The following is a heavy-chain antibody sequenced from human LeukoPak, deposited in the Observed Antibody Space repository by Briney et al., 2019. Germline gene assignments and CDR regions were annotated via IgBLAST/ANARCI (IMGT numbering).Heavy chain of an antibody. CDR1: DNSVSSGSYY. CDR3: ARVAVAGTFRIYYFDY. J-gene: IGHJ4*02. D-gene: IGHD6-19*01. Sequence: SETLSLTCTVSDNSVSSGSYYWSWIRQPPGKGLEWIGYIHYSGSTNYNPSLKSRVTISVDTSKNQFSLKLSSVTAADTAVYYCARVAVAGTFRIYYFDYWGQGTLVTVSS. V-gene: IGHV4-61*01. CDR2: IHYSGST.